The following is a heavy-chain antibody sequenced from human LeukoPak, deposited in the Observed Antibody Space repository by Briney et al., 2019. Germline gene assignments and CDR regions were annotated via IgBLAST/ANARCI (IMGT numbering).Heavy chain of an antibody. J-gene: IGHJ4*02. CDR2: IGAYNGNT. D-gene: IGHD5-18*01. V-gene: IGHV1-18*01. CDR1: GYTFTSYG. Sequence: ASVKVSRKASGYTFTSYGISWVRQAPGQGLEWMGWIGAYNGNTNYAQKLQGRVTMTTDTSTSTAYMELRSLRSDDTAVYYCATSVIDTAMVDFNYLDYWGQGTLVTVSS. CDR3: ATSVIDTAMVDFNYLDY.